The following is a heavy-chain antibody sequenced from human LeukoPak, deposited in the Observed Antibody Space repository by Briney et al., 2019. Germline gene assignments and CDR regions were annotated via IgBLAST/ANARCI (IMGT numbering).Heavy chain of an antibody. CDR3: ARDPRGGYFDY. CDR2: INHSGSA. J-gene: IGHJ4*02. Sequence: SETLSLTCAVYGGAFSGYYWSWIRQPPKKGLEWIGEINHSGSASYNPSLKSRVTISGDTSKNQFSLKLSSVTAADTAVYYCARDPRGGYFDYWGQGTLVTVSS. V-gene: IGHV4-34*01. D-gene: IGHD3-16*01. CDR1: GGAFSGYY.